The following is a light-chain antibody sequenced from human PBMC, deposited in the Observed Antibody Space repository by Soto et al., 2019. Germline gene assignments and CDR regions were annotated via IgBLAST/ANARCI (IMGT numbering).Light chain of an antibody. Sequence: QSALTQPASVSGSPGQSITISCTGTSSDVGSYNLVSWYQQHPDKAPKPMIYEGSKRPSGVSNRFSGSKSGNTASLTISGLQAEDETDYYCCSYAGSSTYVFGTGTKLTVL. J-gene: IGLJ1*01. CDR1: SSDVGSYNL. V-gene: IGLV2-23*01. CDR2: EGS. CDR3: CSYAGSSTYV.